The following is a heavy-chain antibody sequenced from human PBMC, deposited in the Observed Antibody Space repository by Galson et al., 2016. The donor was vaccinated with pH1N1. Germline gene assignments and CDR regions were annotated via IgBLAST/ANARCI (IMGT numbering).Heavy chain of an antibody. Sequence: SVKVSCKASGYSVTRYYMHWVRQAPGQGLEWMGIIDPSDGTTTYSQKFRGRITMTRDTPTNSVYMELSSLTSDDTAVYYCAICHGSETASVWVDYWGQGTLVTVSS. CDR1: GYSVTRYY. V-gene: IGHV1-46*01. CDR2: IDPSDGTT. CDR3: AICHGSETASVWVDY. J-gene: IGHJ4*02. D-gene: IGHD3-16*01.